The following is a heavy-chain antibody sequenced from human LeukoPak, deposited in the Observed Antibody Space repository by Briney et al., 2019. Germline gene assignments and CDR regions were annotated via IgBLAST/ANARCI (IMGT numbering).Heavy chain of an antibody. J-gene: IGHJ4*02. D-gene: IGHD4-11*01. CDR2: INENGNS. CDR3: ARGGLYSNCFDS. V-gene: IGHV4-34*01. CDR1: GGPFSGSY. Sequence: PSETLSFTCAVYGGPFSGSYWSWIRQPPGKGLEWIGDINENGNSNYIPSLKSRVTISVDTSKNQFSLKVTSVTAADTAVYYCARGGLYSNCFDSWGQETLVAVS.